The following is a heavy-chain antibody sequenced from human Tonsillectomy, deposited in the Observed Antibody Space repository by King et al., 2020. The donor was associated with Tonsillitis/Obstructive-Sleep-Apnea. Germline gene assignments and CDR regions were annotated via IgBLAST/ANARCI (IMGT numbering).Heavy chain of an antibody. J-gene: IGHJ4*02. D-gene: IGHD5-24*01. CDR1: GYTFTSYD. Sequence: QLVQSGAEVKKPGASVKVSCKASGYTFTSYDINWVRQATGQGLEWMGWMNPNSGSTGCAQKFQGRITMTRNTSISTAYMELSSLRSEDTAVYYCARGPVWNGYNSYYFDYWGQGTLVTVSS. CDR3: ARGPVWNGYNSYYFDY. V-gene: IGHV1-8*01. CDR2: MNPNSGST.